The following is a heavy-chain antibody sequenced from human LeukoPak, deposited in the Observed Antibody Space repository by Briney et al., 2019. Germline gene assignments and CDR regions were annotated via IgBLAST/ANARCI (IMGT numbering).Heavy chain of an antibody. V-gene: IGHV1-18*01. CDR3: AREASYDFWSGYSYRQPWFDP. CDR2: ISAYNGNT. CDR1: GYTFTSYG. D-gene: IGHD3-3*01. Sequence: ASVKVSCKASGYTFTSYGISWVRQAPGQGLQWMGWISAYNGNTNYVQKLQGRVTMTRDTSTSTVYMELSSLRSEDTAVYYCAREASYDFWSGYSYRQPWFDPWGQGTLVTVSS. J-gene: IGHJ5*02.